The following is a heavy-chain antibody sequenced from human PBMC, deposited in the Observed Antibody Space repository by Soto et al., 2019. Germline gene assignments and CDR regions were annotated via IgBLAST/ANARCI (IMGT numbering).Heavy chain of an antibody. Sequence: QVQLVQSGAEVKKPGSSVKVSCKASGGTFSSYAISWVRQAPGQGLEWMGGIIPISDTTNYAQKFQGRVTITPDESTSTAYMELRSLRSDDTAVYYCARSQGSSTSLQIYYYYYSGMDVWGQGTTVTVSS. CDR1: GGTFSSYA. CDR2: IIPISDTT. CDR3: ARSQGSSTSLQIYYYYYSGMDV. D-gene: IGHD2-2*01. V-gene: IGHV1-69*01. J-gene: IGHJ6*02.